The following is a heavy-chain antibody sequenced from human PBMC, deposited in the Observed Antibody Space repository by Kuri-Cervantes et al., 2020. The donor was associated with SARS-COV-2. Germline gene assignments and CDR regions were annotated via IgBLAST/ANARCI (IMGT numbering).Heavy chain of an antibody. CDR2: IAHDARNK. Sequence: GGSLRLSCVGSGFTFRKYGMNWVRQAPGRGLEWAAVIAHDARNKFYADSVKGRFTISRDNSRNTMYLQMNSLKVDDTAVYYCAKDQGGYGTGSQRSGLGVWGQGTTVTVSS. CDR3: AKDQGGYGTGSQRSGLGV. D-gene: IGHD3-10*01. J-gene: IGHJ6*01. CDR1: GFTFRKYG. V-gene: IGHV3-30*18.